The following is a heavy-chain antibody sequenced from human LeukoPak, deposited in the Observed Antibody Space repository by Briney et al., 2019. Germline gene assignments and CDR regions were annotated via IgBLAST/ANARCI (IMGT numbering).Heavy chain of an antibody. CDR3: ARENSGYYLGAFDI. Sequence: GGSLRLSCAASGFTFSSYWMSWVRQAPGKGLEWVANIKQDGSEKYYVDSVKGRFTISRDNAKNSLYLQMNSLRAEDTAVYYCARENSGYYLGAFDIWGQGTMVTVSS. V-gene: IGHV3-7*01. CDR2: IKQDGSEK. D-gene: IGHD3-22*01. J-gene: IGHJ3*02. CDR1: GFTFSSYW.